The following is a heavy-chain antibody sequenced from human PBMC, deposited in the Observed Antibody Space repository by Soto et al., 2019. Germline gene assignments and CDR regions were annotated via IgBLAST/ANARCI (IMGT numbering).Heavy chain of an antibody. J-gene: IGHJ4*02. Sequence: EVQVLESGGGLAQPGRSLRLSCAVSGLSFSSYAMTWVRQSPGKGLERVSSISRSGNSTYSADSVRSRFTISRDNSKNTLYLQMNSLRAEDTAVYYCAKDAKILDWLPTSYYFDFWGQGTLVTVSS. CDR1: GLSFSSYA. V-gene: IGHV3-23*01. CDR3: AKDAKILDWLPTSYYFDF. CDR2: ISRSGNST. D-gene: IGHD3-9*01.